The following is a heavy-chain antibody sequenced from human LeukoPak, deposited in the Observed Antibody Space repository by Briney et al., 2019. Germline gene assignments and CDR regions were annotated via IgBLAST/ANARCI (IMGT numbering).Heavy chain of an antibody. D-gene: IGHD5-12*01. CDR3: ATVDIVATGQNY. J-gene: IGHJ4*02. Sequence: SQTLSLTCTVSGGSISSGSYYWSWIRQPAGKGLEWIGRIYTSGSTNYNPSLKSRVTISVDTSKNQFSLKLSSVTAAHTAVHYCATVDIVATGQNYWGQGTLVTVSS. CDR2: IYTSGST. V-gene: IGHV4-61*02. CDR1: GGSISSGSYY.